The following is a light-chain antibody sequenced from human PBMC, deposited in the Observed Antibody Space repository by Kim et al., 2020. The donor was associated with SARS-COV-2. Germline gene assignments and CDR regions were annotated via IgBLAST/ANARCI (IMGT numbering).Light chain of an antibody. CDR1: NIGSKS. CDR3: QVWDSSSDQGV. Sequence: VSVAPEKTARITCGGNNIGSKSVHWYQQKPGQAPVLVIYYDTDRPSGIPERFSGSNSGNTATLTISRVEAGDEADYYCQVWDSSSDQGVFGTGTKVTVL. V-gene: IGLV3-21*04. J-gene: IGLJ1*01. CDR2: YDT.